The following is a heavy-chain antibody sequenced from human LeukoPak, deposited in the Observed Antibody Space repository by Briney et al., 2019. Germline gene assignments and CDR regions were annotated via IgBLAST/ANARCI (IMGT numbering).Heavy chain of an antibody. CDR1: GFTFNTYA. J-gene: IGHJ4*02. CDR2: LSSDANTQ. D-gene: IGHD1-26*01. V-gene: IGHV3-30*07. Sequence: GGSLTLSCAASGFTFNTYAMHWVRQAPGKGLEWVAVLSSDANTQYYADSVKGRFTISRDTSKNTLYLQMNDLRAEDTAVYYCVTDRYSDSAVGDWGQGTLVTVSS. CDR3: VTDRYSDSAVGD.